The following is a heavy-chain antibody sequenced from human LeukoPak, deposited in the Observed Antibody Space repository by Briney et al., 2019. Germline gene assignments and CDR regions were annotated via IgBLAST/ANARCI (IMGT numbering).Heavy chain of an antibody. V-gene: IGHV3-30*18. Sequence: GGSLRLSCAASGFTLSSYGMHWVRQAPGKGLEWVAVISYDGSNKYYADSVKGRFTISRDNSKNTLYLQMNSLRAEDTAVYYCAKTEGRLIGHSDYWGQGTLVTVSS. CDR2: ISYDGSNK. J-gene: IGHJ4*02. CDR1: GFTLSSYG. CDR3: AKTEGRLIGHSDY. D-gene: IGHD2-21*01.